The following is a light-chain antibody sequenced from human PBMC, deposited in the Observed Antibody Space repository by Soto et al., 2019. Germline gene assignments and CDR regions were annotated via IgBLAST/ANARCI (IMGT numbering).Light chain of an antibody. CDR1: QSISDS. CDR3: QQYNGYWT. V-gene: IGKV1-5*03. Sequence: DIQMTQSPSTLSASVGDRVTITCRASQSISDSLAWYQQKPGKAPKLLIYEASSLKSGVPSRFSGSRSGTEYTPTISSLQPDDFATYYCQQYNGYWTFGQGTKVEIK. CDR2: EAS. J-gene: IGKJ1*01.